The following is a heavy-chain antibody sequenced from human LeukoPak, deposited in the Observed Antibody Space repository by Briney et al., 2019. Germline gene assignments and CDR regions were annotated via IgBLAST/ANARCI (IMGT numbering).Heavy chain of an antibody. CDR3: ARAPGYSSGWYAY. CDR1: GYTFTGYY. CDR2: INPNSGNT. Sequence: ASVKVSCKASGYTFTGYYMHWVRQAPGQGLEWMGRINPNSGNTNYAQKLQGRVTMTTDTSTSTAYMELRSLRSDDTAVYYCARAPGYSSGWYAYWGQGTLVTVSS. D-gene: IGHD6-19*01. J-gene: IGHJ4*02. V-gene: IGHV1-2*06.